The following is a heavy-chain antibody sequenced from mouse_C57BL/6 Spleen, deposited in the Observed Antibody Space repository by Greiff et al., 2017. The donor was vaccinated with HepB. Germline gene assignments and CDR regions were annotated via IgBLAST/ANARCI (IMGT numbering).Heavy chain of an antibody. CDR1: GFNIKDYY. J-gene: IGHJ2*01. CDR3: AQLGYYYFDY. Sequence: EVQLQQSGAELVKPGASVKLSCTASGFNIKDYYMHWVKQRTEQGLEWIGRIDPEDGETKYAPKFPGKATITADTSSNTAYLQLSSLTSEDTAVYYCAQLGYYYFDYWGQGTTLTVSS. CDR2: IDPEDGET. V-gene: IGHV14-2*01. D-gene: IGHD4-1*02.